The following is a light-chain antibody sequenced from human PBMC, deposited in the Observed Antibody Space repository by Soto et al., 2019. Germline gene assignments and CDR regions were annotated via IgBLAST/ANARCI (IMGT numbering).Light chain of an antibody. V-gene: IGLV2-8*01. CDR2: ELT. CDR3: CSYAGSYTSYV. Sequence: QSVLTQPPSASGSPGQSVTIPCTGTSSDVGGYDHVSWYQQHPGKAPKLMIYELTKRPAGVPDRFSGSKSGNTASLTVSGLQAEDEADYYCCSYAGSYTSYVFGTGTKVTVL. CDR1: SSDVGGYDH. J-gene: IGLJ1*01.